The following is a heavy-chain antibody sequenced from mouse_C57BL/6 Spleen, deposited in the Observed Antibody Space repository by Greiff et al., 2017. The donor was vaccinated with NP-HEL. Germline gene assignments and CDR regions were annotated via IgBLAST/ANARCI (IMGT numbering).Heavy chain of an antibody. CDR1: GYTFTSYT. CDR3: ARDGCQPFDD. V-gene: IGHV1-4*01. Sequence: QVQLKQSGAELARPGASVKMSCKASGYTFTSYTMHWVKQRPGQGLEWIGYINPSSGYTKYNQKFKDKATLTADKSSSTAYMQLSSLTSEDSAVYYCARDGCQPFDDWGQGTTLTVSS. J-gene: IGHJ2*01. CDR2: INPSSGYT. D-gene: IGHD1-1*01.